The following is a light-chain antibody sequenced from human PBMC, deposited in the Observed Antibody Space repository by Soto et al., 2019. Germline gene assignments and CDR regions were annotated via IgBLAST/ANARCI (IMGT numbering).Light chain of an antibody. V-gene: IGKV1-5*01. Sequence: DIQMTQSPSTLSASVGDRVTITCRASQSISSWLAWYQQKPGKAPKLLIYDASSLESGVSSRFSGSGSGTEFTLTISSLQPDDFATYYCQQYNSCLFGQGTKVEI. CDR1: QSISSW. J-gene: IGKJ1*01. CDR3: QQYNSCL. CDR2: DAS.